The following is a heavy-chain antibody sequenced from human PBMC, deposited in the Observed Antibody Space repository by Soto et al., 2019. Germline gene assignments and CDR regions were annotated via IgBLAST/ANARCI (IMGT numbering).Heavy chain of an antibody. D-gene: IGHD3-3*01. CDR3: AKAGRPYYDLWSENRFDP. CDR1: GFTFSSYA. Sequence: LRLSCAASGFTFSSYAMTWVRQAPGKGLEWVSSISGSGGATYYADSVKGRFSISRDDSKNTLYLQMNSLRAEDTALYYCAKAGRPYYDLWSENRFDPWGQGTLVTVSS. CDR2: ISGSGGAT. J-gene: IGHJ5*02. V-gene: IGHV3-23*01.